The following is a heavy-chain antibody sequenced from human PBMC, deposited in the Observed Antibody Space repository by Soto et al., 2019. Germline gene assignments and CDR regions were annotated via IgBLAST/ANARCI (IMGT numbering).Heavy chain of an antibody. V-gene: IGHV4-31*03. CDR3: ARAQYYDFWSGYYPYYYYYMDV. J-gene: IGHJ6*03. CDR2: IYYSGST. CDR1: GGSISSGGYY. D-gene: IGHD3-3*01. Sequence: QVQLQESGPGLVKPSQTLSLTCTVSGGSISSGGYYWSWIRQHPGKGLEWIGYIYYSGSTYYNPSLKSRVTTSVDTSKNQFSLKLSSLTAADTAVYYCARAQYYDFWSGYYPYYYYYMDVWGKGTTVTVSS.